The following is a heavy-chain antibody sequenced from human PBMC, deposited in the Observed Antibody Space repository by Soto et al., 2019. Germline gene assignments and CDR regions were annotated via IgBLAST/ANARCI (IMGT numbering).Heavy chain of an antibody. Sequence: VGSLRLSCAASGFTFSDYAMNWVRQAPGKGLEWVSAISGSGGSTYYADSVKGRFTISRDNSKNTLFLQVNSLRVEDTAVYYCANGRFLEWLLPDNWFDPWGQGTLVTVSS. V-gene: IGHV3-23*01. CDR3: ANGRFLEWLLPDNWFDP. J-gene: IGHJ5*02. CDR1: GFTFSDYA. CDR2: ISGSGGST. D-gene: IGHD3-3*01.